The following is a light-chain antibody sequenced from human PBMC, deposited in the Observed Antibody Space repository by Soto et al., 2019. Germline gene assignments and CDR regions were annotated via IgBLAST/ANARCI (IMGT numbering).Light chain of an antibody. Sequence: EIVMTQSPATLSVSPGERATLSCWASQSIKSHLAWYQQKPGQAPRLLIYGASTRASGIPARFSGSGSGTECSRTISSLESEDFAVYYCQQYDDWPLTFGGGTKVEIK. CDR2: GAS. V-gene: IGKV3-15*01. CDR3: QQYDDWPLT. J-gene: IGKJ4*01. CDR1: QSIKSH.